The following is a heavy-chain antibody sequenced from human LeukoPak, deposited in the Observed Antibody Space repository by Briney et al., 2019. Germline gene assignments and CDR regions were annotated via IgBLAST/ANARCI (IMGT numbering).Heavy chain of an antibody. Sequence: GGSLRLSCAASGFTFSTYAMSWVRQTPGKGLEWVSVISGGGDITYYADSVKGRFTISRDNSENTVYLQMNSLRAEDTAVYYCARSTWFGEPNFDYWGQGTLVTVSS. J-gene: IGHJ4*02. CDR1: GFTFSTYA. CDR2: ISGGGDIT. V-gene: IGHV3-23*01. CDR3: ARSTWFGEPNFDY. D-gene: IGHD3-10*01.